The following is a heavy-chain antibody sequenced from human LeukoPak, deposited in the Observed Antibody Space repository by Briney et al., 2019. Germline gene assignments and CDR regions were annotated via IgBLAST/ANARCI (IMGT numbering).Heavy chain of an antibody. CDR3: ARTNRYYYYMDV. CDR2: IYYSGST. V-gene: IGHV4-39*07. Sequence: SETLSLTCTVSGGSISSSSYYWGWIRQPPGKGLEWIGSIYYSGSTYYSPSLKSRVTISVDTSKNQFSLKLSSVTAADTAVYYCARTNRYYYYMDVWGKGTTVTVSS. J-gene: IGHJ6*03. CDR1: GGSISSSSYY.